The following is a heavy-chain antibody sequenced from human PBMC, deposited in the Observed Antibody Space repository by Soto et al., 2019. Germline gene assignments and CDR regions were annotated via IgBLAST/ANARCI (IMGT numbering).Heavy chain of an antibody. V-gene: IGHV3-13*01. CDR1: GFIFSGYD. D-gene: IGHD5-12*01. Sequence: EVQLVESGGGLVQPGGSLRLSFAASGFIFSGYDMHWVRQATGEGLEWVSTVGTAGDTYYPGSVKVRFNISRENAKNSFYLQMNSLRVEDTAVSYCARVRSGGFHYGMDVWGQGTTVTVSS. J-gene: IGHJ6*02. CDR3: ARVRSGGFHYGMDV. CDR2: VGTAGDT.